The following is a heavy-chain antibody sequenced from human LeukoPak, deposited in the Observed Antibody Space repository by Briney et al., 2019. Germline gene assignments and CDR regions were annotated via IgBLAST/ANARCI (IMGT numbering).Heavy chain of an antibody. CDR1: GFTFSSYA. CDR2: ISGSGGST. Sequence: QPGGSLRLSCAASGFTFSSYAMSWVRQAPGKGLEWVSAISGSGGSTYYADSVKGRFTISRDNSKSTLYLQMNSLRAGDTAVYYCAKEDSNYYGSGSYYNDDYWGQGTLVTVSS. CDR3: AKEDSNYYGSGSYYNDDY. D-gene: IGHD3-10*01. J-gene: IGHJ4*02. V-gene: IGHV3-23*01.